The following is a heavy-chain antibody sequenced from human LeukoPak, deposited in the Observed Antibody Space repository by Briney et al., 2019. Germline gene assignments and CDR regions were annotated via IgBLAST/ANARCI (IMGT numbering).Heavy chain of an antibody. CDR3: AKAAQLPYYFDC. V-gene: IGHV3-23*01. Sequence: GGSLRLSCAAFGFTFSSYAMSWVRQAPGKGLEWVSTINDNAGSTYYADSVKGRFTISRDTSKNTLYLQMNSLRAEDTAVYYCAKAAQLPYYFDCWGQGTLVTVSS. CDR2: INDNAGST. CDR1: GFTFSSYA. D-gene: IGHD3-16*02. J-gene: IGHJ4*02.